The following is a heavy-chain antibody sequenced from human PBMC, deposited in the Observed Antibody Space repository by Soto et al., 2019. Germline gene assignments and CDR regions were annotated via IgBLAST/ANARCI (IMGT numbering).Heavy chain of an antibody. V-gene: IGHV3-72*01. CDR3: VSASGSYYYDY. J-gene: IGHJ4*02. Sequence: GGSLRLSCAASGFTFSDHYMDCVRQAPGKGLEWVGRTRNKANSYTTEYAASVKGRFTISRDDSKNSLYLQMNSLKTEDTALYYCVSASGSYYYDYWGQGTLVTVSS. CDR1: GFTFSDHY. D-gene: IGHD3-10*01. CDR2: TRNKANSYTT.